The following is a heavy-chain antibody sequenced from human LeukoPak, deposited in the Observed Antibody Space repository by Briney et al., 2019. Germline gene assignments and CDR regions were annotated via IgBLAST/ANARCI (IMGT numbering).Heavy chain of an antibody. Sequence: GGSLRLSCAASGFTFSSYAMHWVRQAPGKGLEWVAVISYDGSNKYYADSVKGRFTISRDNAKNSLYLQMNSLRAEDTAVYYCARARTYSSSSYYFDYWGQGTLVTVSS. CDR3: ARARTYSSSSYYFDY. CDR1: GFTFSSYA. V-gene: IGHV3-30*04. CDR2: ISYDGSNK. D-gene: IGHD6-6*01. J-gene: IGHJ4*02.